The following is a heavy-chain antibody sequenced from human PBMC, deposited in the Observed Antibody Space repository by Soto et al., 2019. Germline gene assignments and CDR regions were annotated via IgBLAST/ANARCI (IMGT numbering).Heavy chain of an antibody. D-gene: IGHD3-3*01. CDR1: GFTFSSYS. J-gene: IGHJ3*02. CDR3: AILPYYDFWSGYYPYNPDAFDI. Sequence: GGSLRLSCAASGFTFSSYSMNWVRQAPGKGLEWVSYISSSSSTIYYADSVKGRFTISRDNAKNSLYLQMNSLRDEDTAVYYCAILPYYDFWSGYYPYNPDAFDIWGQGTMVTVSS. CDR2: ISSSSSTI. V-gene: IGHV3-48*02.